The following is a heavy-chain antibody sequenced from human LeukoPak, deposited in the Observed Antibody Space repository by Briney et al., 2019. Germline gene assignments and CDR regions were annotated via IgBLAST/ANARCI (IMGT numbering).Heavy chain of an antibody. CDR1: GYTFTSYG. V-gene: IGHV1-18*04. J-gene: IGHJ6*04. CDR3: ARDDGGDEDYYYYRMDV. Sequence: GASVKVSCKASGYTFTSYGISWVRQAPGQGLEWMGWISAYNGNTNYAQKLQGRVTMTTDTSTSTAYMELRSLRSDDTAVYYCARDDGGDEDYYYYRMDVWGKGTTVTVSS. CDR2: ISAYNGNT. D-gene: IGHD4-17*01.